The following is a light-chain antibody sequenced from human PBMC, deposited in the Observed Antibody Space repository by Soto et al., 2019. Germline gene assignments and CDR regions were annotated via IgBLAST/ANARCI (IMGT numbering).Light chain of an antibody. Sequence: QSVLTQPPSASGTPGQRVTISCSGSSSNIGSNAVNWYQQLPGTAPKLLIYSNNQRPSGVPDRFSGSKSGTSASLAISGLQSEDYADYYCAAWDDSLSGYVFGTGTNVTVL. V-gene: IGLV1-44*01. CDR1: SSNIGSNA. J-gene: IGLJ1*01. CDR3: AAWDDSLSGYV. CDR2: SNN.